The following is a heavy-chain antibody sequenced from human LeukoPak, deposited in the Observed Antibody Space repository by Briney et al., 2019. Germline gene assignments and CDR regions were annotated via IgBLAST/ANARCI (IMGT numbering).Heavy chain of an antibody. D-gene: IGHD1-26*01. J-gene: IGHJ4*02. CDR2: IYTSGST. Sequence: KPSETLSLTCTVSGGSISSYYWSWIRQPAGKGLEWIGRIYTSGSTNYNPSLKSRVTMSVDTSKNQFSLKLSSVTAADTAVYYCARDGLSAVGATSVYFDYWGQGTLVTVSS. V-gene: IGHV4-4*07. CDR1: GGSISSYY. CDR3: ARDGLSAVGATSVYFDY.